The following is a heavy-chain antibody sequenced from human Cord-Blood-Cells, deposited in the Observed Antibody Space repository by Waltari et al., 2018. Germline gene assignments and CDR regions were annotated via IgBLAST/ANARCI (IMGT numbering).Heavy chain of an antibody. V-gene: IGHV1-24*01. CDR2: FDPEDGET. J-gene: IGHJ6*02. Sequence: QVQLVQSGVEVKKPGASVKVSCKVSGYTLTKLFMHWVRQAPGKGLEWMGGFDPEDGETIYAQKFQCRVTMTEDTSTDTAYMELSSLRSEDTAVYYCATIGGYNWNYPNYYGMDVWGQGTTVTVSS. CDR1: GYTLTKLF. CDR3: ATIGGYNWNYPNYYGMDV. D-gene: IGHD1-7*01.